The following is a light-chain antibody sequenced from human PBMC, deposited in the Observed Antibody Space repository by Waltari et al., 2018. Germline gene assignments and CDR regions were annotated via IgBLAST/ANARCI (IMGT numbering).Light chain of an antibody. CDR3: SSYTSTRVFYV. Sequence: QSALTQPASVSGSPGQSITISFTGSTSYVGSFNLVSWYQQHPANAPKLIIYEVIHRPAGVSHRFSGSTSANTASLTISGLQAADEADYYYSSYTSTRVFYVFGTGTTVIVL. CDR2: EVI. J-gene: IGLJ1*01. CDR1: TSYVGSFNL. V-gene: IGLV2-14*02.